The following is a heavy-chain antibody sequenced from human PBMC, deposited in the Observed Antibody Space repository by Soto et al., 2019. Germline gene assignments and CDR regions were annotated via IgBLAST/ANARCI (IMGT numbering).Heavy chain of an antibody. CDR3: ARGRYGDY. J-gene: IGHJ4*02. CDR1: GYTFTSYG. CDR2: FSAHNGNT. V-gene: IGHV1-18*01. Sequence: QVHLVQSGAEVKKPGASVKVSCKGSGYTFTSYGITWVRQAPGQGLEWMGWFSAHNGNTNYAQKLQGRVTVTRDTSPSTAYMELRSLRSDDTAVYYCARGRYGDYWGQGALVTVSS. D-gene: IGHD1-1*01.